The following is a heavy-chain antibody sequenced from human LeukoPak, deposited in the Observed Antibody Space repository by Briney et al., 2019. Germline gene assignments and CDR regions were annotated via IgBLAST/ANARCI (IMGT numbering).Heavy chain of an antibody. CDR2: IHHGGST. D-gene: IGHD3-22*01. CDR3: ARHPSGSSFDY. Sequence: KSSETLSLTCTVSGASISISSYYWGWIRQPPGRGLEWIATIHHGGSTYHNPSLKSRVTMSVDTSKNQFSLKLSSLTAADTAVYYCARHPSGSSFDYWGQGTLVTVSS. CDR1: GASISISSYY. V-gene: IGHV4-39*01. J-gene: IGHJ4*02.